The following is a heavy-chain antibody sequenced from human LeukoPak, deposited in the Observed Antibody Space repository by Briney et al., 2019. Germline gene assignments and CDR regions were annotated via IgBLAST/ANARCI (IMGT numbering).Heavy chain of an antibody. J-gene: IGHJ4*02. Sequence: GGSLRLSCVASGFSFSNYAINWVRQAPGKGLEWVSAISGSGGTIFYADSVKGRFAISRDNSKNTLYLQMTSLRAEDTAVYYCARDHGYSGYDFFDYWGQGTLVTVSS. D-gene: IGHD5-12*01. CDR3: ARDHGYSGYDFFDY. CDR2: ISGSGGTI. CDR1: GFSFSNYA. V-gene: IGHV3-23*01.